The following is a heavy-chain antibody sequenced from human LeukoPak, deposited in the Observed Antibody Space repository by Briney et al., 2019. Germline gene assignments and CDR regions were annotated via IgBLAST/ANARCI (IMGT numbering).Heavy chain of an antibody. D-gene: IGHD6-19*01. Sequence: ASVKVSCKASGGTFSSYAISWVRQAPGQGLEWMGRIIPILGIANYAQKFQGRVTITADKSTSTAYMELSSLRSEDTAVYYCARTFRRPGSSGWYVYYYYGMDVWGQGTTVTVSS. V-gene: IGHV1-69*04. J-gene: IGHJ6*02. CDR3: ARTFRRPGSSGWYVYYYYGMDV. CDR1: GGTFSSYA. CDR2: IIPILGIA.